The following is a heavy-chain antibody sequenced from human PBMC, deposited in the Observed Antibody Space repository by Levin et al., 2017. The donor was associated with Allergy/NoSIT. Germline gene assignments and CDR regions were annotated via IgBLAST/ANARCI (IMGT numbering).Heavy chain of an antibody. CDR3: ARDQGYCTSSSCHGMAFDS. Sequence: TTSETLSLTCTVSGGSISSSSYYWGWIRQPPGKGLEWIGNIYNSGSTYYNPSLKSRVTISVDTSKNQFSLKLSSVTAADAAVYYCARDQGYCTSSSCHGMAFDSWGQGTVVTVSS. CDR2: IYNSGST. V-gene: IGHV4-39*02. D-gene: IGHD2-2*01. J-gene: IGHJ3*02. CDR1: GGSISSSSYY.